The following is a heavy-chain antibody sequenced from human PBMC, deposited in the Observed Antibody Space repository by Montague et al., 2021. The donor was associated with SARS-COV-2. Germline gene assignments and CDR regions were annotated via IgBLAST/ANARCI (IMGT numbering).Heavy chain of an antibody. Sequence: SETLSPTCTVSGGSISSYYWSWIRQPPGKGLEWMGYIYFSGSTDYNPALKIRVTTPVDTSKNQFSLRLSSLPAADTAVYYCARHERFSVIVNTPRGAFDIWGPGTMVTVSS. D-gene: IGHD3-22*01. CDR1: GGSISSYY. J-gene: IGHJ3*02. CDR3: ARHERFSVIVNTPRGAFDI. V-gene: IGHV4-59*08. CDR2: IYFSGST.